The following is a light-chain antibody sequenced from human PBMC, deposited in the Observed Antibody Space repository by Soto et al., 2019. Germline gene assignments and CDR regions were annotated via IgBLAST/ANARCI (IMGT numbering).Light chain of an antibody. J-gene: IGLJ1*01. Sequence: QSVPTQPPSASGTPGQRGTISCSGSSSNIGSNTVNWYQQLPGTAPKLLIYSNNQRPSGVPDRFSGSKSRTSASLAISGLQSEDEADYYCAAWDDSLNGYVFGTGTKVTVL. CDR1: SSNIGSNT. V-gene: IGLV1-44*01. CDR2: SNN. CDR3: AAWDDSLNGYV.